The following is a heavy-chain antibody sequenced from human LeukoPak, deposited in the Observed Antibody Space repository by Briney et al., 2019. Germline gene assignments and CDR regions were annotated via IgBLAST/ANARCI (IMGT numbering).Heavy chain of an antibody. CDR1: AFTLSNYG. CDR3: AKRPDDYSYGMDV. Sequence: GGSLRLSCAGSAFTLSNYGMHWVRQAPGKGLVWVSRINSDGSSTNYADSVKGRFTISRDNAKNTLYLQMNSLRPEDTAVYYCAKRPDDYSYGMDVWGQGTTVTVSS. CDR2: INSDGSST. V-gene: IGHV3-74*01. J-gene: IGHJ6*02.